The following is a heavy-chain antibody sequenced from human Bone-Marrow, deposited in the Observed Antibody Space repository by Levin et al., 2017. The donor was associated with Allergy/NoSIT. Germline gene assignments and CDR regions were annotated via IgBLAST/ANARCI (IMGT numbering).Heavy chain of an antibody. CDR3: ARGNGRWPGRVGYYFDH. Sequence: GASVKVSCKASGFSFSKFYMHWVRQAPGQGLEWMGIINPSGDTTNYAQKFQGRVTMNRDTSTSTVYMELSSLRSDDTAVFYCARGNGRWPGRVGYYFDHWGQGTLVTVSS. D-gene: IGHD1-1*01. V-gene: IGHV1-46*01. J-gene: IGHJ4*02. CDR2: INPSGDTT. CDR1: GFSFSKFY.